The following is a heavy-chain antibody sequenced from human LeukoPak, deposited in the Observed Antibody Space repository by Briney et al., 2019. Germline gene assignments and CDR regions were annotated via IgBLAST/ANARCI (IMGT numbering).Heavy chain of an antibody. V-gene: IGHV1-24*01. Sequence: ASVKISCKVSGYTLTELSMHWVRQAPGKGLEWMGGFDPEDGETIYAQKFQGRVTMTEDTSTDTAYMELSSLRSEDTAVYYCATVALDSSGYYNRFDPWGQGTLVTVSS. CDR1: GYTLTELS. CDR3: ATVALDSSGYYNRFDP. J-gene: IGHJ5*02. D-gene: IGHD3-22*01. CDR2: FDPEDGET.